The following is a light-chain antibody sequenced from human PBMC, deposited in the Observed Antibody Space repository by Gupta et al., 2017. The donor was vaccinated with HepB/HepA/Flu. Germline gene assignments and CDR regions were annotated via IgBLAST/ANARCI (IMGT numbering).Light chain of an antibody. CDR1: GPNVADYD. J-gene: IGLJ2*01. Sequence: QSILTQPPSVSGAPGQRVTISCRGPGPNVADYDVPWDQCFPGRVPQLLIYVTFNRTSGVPDRVSGSKSGTSASLAITDLRPEDEAHYYCQTHDPFQGGSIFGGGTKVTVL. V-gene: IGLV1-40*01. CDR2: VTF. CDR3: QTHDPFQGGSI.